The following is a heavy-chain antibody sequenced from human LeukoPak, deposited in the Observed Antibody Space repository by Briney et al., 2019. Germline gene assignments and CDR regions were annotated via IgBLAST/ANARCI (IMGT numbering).Heavy chain of an antibody. CDR3: ARWGGGFDY. CDR2: IKQDGSEK. Sequence: GGSLRLSCAASGFTFSSYWMSWVRQAPGKRLEWVANIKQDGSEKYYVDSVKGRFTISRDNAKNSLYLHAVSQTVEATAVYYCARWGGGFDYWGQGTLVTVSS. V-gene: IGHV3-7*04. D-gene: IGHD3-16*01. J-gene: IGHJ4*02. CDR1: GFTFSSYW.